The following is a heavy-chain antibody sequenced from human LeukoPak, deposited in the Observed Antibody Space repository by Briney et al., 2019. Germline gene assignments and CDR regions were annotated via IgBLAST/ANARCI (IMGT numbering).Heavy chain of an antibody. CDR1: GGSISSFY. D-gene: IGHD2-2*01. J-gene: IGHJ6*03. V-gene: IGHV4-4*09. CDR2: IYTSGTT. Sequence: SEALSLTCTVSGGSISSFYWSWIRQPPGKGLEWIGNIYTSGTTNYNPSLKSRITISIDTAKKRFSLNLSSVTAADTAVYYCARAIDCSSTSCQAPYYYYYYMDVWGKGTTVTVSS. CDR3: ARAIDCSSTSCQAPYYYYYYMDV.